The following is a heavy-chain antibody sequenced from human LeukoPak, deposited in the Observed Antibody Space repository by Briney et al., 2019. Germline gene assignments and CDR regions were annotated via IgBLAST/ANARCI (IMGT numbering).Heavy chain of an antibody. CDR3: ARDGWLLLGAFDI. CDR1: GFTFSSYS. CDR2: ISSSSSYI. Sequence: GGSLRLSCAASGFTFSSYSMNWVRQAPGKGLEWVSSISSSSSYIYYADSVKGRFTISRDNAKNSLYLQMDSLRAEDTAVYYCARDGWLLLGAFDIWGQGTMVTVSS. V-gene: IGHV3-21*01. D-gene: IGHD3-22*01. J-gene: IGHJ3*02.